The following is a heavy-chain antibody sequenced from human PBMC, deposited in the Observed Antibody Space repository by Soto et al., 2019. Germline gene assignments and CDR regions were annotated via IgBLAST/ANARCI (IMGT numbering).Heavy chain of an antibody. CDR1: GFTFSGHW. CDR2: IKSDGRST. J-gene: IGHJ5*02. Sequence: PRWSLRLCCAASGFTFSGHWMHWVRQAPGKGLVWVSRIKSDGRSTSYADSVKGRFTVSRDNAKNTLYLQMNSLRAEDTAVYYCARSDWFDPWGQGTLVTVSS. CDR3: ARSDWFDP. V-gene: IGHV3-74*01.